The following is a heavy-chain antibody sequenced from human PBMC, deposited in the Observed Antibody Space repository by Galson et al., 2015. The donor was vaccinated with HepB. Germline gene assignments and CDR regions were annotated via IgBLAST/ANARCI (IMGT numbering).Heavy chain of an antibody. Sequence: SVKVSCKASGYTFTSYAMHWVRQAPGQRLEWMGWINAGNGDTKYSQKFQGRVTITRDTSASTAYMELSSLRSEDTAVYYCARDSYDSSGYYDRWGQGTLVTVSS. V-gene: IGHV1-3*01. J-gene: IGHJ4*02. CDR2: INAGNGDT. D-gene: IGHD3-22*01. CDR3: ARDSYDSSGYYDR. CDR1: GYTFTSYA.